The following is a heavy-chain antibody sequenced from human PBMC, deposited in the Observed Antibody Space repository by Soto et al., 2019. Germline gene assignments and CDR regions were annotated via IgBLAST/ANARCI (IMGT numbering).Heavy chain of an antibody. CDR3: ARGCCSSTSCYATGYFDL. CDR1: GGSISSSGYY. Sequence: QLQLQESGPGLVKPSETLSLTCTVSGGSISSSGYYWGWIRQPPGKGLEFIGSIYYSGSTYYNPSLKNRVTISVDTSKSQFSLKLSSVTAADTAVYYCARGCCSSTSCYATGYFDLWGRGTLVTVSS. D-gene: IGHD2-2*01. V-gene: IGHV4-39*01. CDR2: IYYSGST. J-gene: IGHJ2*01.